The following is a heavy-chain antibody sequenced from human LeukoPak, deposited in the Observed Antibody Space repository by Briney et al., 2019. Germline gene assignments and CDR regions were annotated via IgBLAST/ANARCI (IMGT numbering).Heavy chain of an antibody. V-gene: IGHV4-34*01. Sequence: PSETLSLTCAVYGGSFSGYYCSWIRQPPGKGLEWIGEINHSGSTNYNPSLKSRVTISVDTSKNQFSLKLSSVTAADTAVYYCARRLRGGWFDPWGQGTLVTVSS. J-gene: IGHJ5*02. CDR1: GGSFSGYY. D-gene: IGHD3-16*01. CDR3: ARRLRGGWFDP. CDR2: INHSGST.